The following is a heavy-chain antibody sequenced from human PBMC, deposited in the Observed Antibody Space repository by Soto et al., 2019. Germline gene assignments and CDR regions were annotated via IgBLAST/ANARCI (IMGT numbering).Heavy chain of an antibody. CDR2: IYSDGTT. Sequence: GWSLRLSCAYSVFTVSSNYMNWVRQAPGKGLEWVSIIYSDGTTSYADSVKGRFTISRDNFKNTLHLQMNSLRAEDTAVYYCAILSNWGQGTLVTVSS. V-gene: IGHV3-53*01. CDR1: VFTVSSNY. CDR3: AILSN. J-gene: IGHJ4*02. D-gene: IGHD6-6*01.